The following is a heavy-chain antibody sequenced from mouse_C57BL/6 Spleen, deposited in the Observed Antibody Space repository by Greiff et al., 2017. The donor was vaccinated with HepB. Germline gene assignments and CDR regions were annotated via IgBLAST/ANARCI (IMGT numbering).Heavy chain of an antibody. J-gene: IGHJ4*01. CDR2: IYPRSGNT. V-gene: IGHV1-81*01. D-gene: IGHD1-1*01. Sequence: LEESGAELARPGASVKLSCKASGYTFTSYGISWVKQRTGQGLEWIGEIYPRSGNTYYNEKFKGKATLTADKSSSTAYMELRSLTSEDSAVYFCALQPSVVATRAMDYWGQGTSVTVSS. CDR1: GYTFTSYG. CDR3: ALQPSVVATRAMDY.